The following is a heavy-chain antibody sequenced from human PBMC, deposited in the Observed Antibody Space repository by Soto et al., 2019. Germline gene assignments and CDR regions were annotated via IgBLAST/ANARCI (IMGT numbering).Heavy chain of an antibody. D-gene: IGHD6-13*01. CDR2: IDWDDDK. CDR1: GFSLSTSGMC. V-gene: IGHV2-70*11. J-gene: IGHJ4*02. Sequence: SGPTLVNPTQTLTLTCTFSGFSLSTSGMCVSWIRQPPGKALEWLARIDWDDDKYYSTSLKTRLTISKDTSKNQVVLTMTNMDPVDTATYYCARLLDRRYSSSGLDYWGQGTLVTVSS. CDR3: ARLLDRRYSSSGLDY.